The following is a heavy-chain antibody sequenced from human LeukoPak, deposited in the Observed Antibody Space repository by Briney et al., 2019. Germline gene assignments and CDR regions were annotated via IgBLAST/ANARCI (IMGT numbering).Heavy chain of an antibody. CDR3: AKDSDYYDSSGYYEY. CDR2: IRYDGSNK. V-gene: IGHV3-30*02. D-gene: IGHD3-22*01. Sequence: GGSLRLSCAASGFTFSSYGMHWVRQAPGKGLEWVAFIRYDGSNKYYADSVKGRFTISRDNSKNTLYLQMNSLRAEDTAVYYCAKDSDYYDSSGYYEYWGQGTLVTVPS. J-gene: IGHJ4*02. CDR1: GFTFSSYG.